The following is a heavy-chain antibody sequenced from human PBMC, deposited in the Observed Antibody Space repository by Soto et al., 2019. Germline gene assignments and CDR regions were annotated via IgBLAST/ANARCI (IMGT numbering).Heavy chain of an antibody. J-gene: IGHJ4*02. CDR1: RFTFSSYG. CDR3: ARDYSSYGPFEY. D-gene: IGHD5-18*01. Sequence: SLRLSCAASRFTFSSYGIHGVLQAPGKGLEWVAVISYDGSNKYYADSVKGRFTISRDNAKNSLYLQMNSLRAEDTAVYYCARDYSSYGPFEYWGQGTLVTVSS. CDR2: ISYDGSNK. V-gene: IGHV3-30*03.